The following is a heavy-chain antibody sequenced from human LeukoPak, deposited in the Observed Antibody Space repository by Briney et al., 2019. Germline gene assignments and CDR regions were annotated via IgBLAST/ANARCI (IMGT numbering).Heavy chain of an antibody. D-gene: IGHD3-9*01. J-gene: IGHJ1*01. CDR3: ARGLEYDILTGYPEYFQR. Sequence: SETLSLTCAVYGGSFRGYYWSWIRQPPGKELEWIGEINDSGSTNYNPSLKSRVTISVDTSKNQFSLKLSSVTAADTAVYYCARGLEYDILTGYPEYFQRWGQGTLVTVSS. CDR2: INDSGST. V-gene: IGHV4-34*01. CDR1: GGSFRGYY.